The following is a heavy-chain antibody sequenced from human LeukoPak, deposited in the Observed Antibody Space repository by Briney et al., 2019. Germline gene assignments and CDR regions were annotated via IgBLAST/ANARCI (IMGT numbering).Heavy chain of an antibody. CDR2: ISASGP. Sequence: GGSLRLSCAASGFTFSRLAMTWVRQAPGKGLEWVSTISASGPYYADAVRGRFTISRDNSRNTLSLQMDSLRAEDTAVYYCAKENSSSPPYYYYYYGMDVWGQGTTVTVSS. D-gene: IGHD6-13*01. CDR1: GFTFSRLA. V-gene: IGHV3-23*01. J-gene: IGHJ6*02. CDR3: AKENSSSPPYYYYYYGMDV.